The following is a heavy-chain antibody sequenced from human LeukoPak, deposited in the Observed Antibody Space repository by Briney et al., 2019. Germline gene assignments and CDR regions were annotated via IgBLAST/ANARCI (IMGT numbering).Heavy chain of an antibody. D-gene: IGHD6-19*01. Sequence: SETLSLTCAVYGGSFSGYYWSWIRQPPGKGLEWIGEINHSGSTNYNPSLKSRVTISVDTSKNQFSLKLSSVTAADTAVYYCAREYSSVWYVYYGMDVWGQGTTVTVSS. V-gene: IGHV4-34*01. CDR3: AREYSSVWYVYYGMDV. CDR1: GGSFSGYY. J-gene: IGHJ6*02. CDR2: INHSGST.